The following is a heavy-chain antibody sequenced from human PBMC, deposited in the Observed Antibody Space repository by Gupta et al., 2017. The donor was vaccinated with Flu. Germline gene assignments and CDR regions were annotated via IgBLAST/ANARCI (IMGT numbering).Heavy chain of an antibody. V-gene: IGHV3-48*02. CDR1: GFTFSSYS. J-gene: IGHJ4*02. D-gene: IGHD2-15*01. Sequence: EVQLVESGGGLVQPGGSLRLSCAASGFTFSSYSMNWVRQAPGKGLEWVSYISSSSSTIYYADSVKGRFTISRDNAKNSLYLQMNSLRDEDTAVYYCAREGLPGYDGKTFDYWCQGTLVTVSS. CDR3: AREGLPGYDGKTFDY. CDR2: ISSSSSTI.